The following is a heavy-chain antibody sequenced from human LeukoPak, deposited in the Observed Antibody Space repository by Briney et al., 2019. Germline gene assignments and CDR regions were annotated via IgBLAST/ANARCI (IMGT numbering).Heavy chain of an antibody. CDR2: ISSSGNT. V-gene: IGHV4-39*02. D-gene: IGHD3-3*01. CDR1: GGSTSSGNYY. J-gene: IGHJ4*02. CDR3: ARLGAGPTYYDFLSGYSSFYFDY. Sequence: NSSETLSLTCTVSGGSTSSGNYYWGWIRQPPGKGLEWIGGISSSGNTYYNPSLKSRITISIDTSKNHFSLKLSSVSAADTAVYYCARLGAGPTYYDFLSGYSSFYFDYWGQGTLVTVSS.